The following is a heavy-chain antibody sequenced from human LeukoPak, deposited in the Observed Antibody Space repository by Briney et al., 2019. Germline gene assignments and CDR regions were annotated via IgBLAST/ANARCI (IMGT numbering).Heavy chain of an antibody. J-gene: IGHJ4*02. D-gene: IGHD3-3*02. CDR2: INRDGSVK. Sequence: GGPLRLSCAVSGFTFSDYWVTWVRHTPGKGLEFVANINRDGSVKNYVDSVKGRFTISRDNAKNSLYLQMTSLRVDDTAIYYCARDPGFSSFDYWGQGTLVTVSS. CDR3: ARDPGFSSFDY. CDR1: GFTFSDYW. V-gene: IGHV3-7*01.